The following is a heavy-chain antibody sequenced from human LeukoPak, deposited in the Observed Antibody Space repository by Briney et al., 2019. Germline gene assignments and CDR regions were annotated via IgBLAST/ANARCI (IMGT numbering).Heavy chain of an antibody. D-gene: IGHD6-13*01. V-gene: IGHV3-48*04. CDR3: AKGQAATGTTAHDY. J-gene: IGHJ4*02. CDR1: GFTFSSYN. CDR2: ISSSSSTI. Sequence: GGSLRLSCAASGFTFSSYNINWVRQAPGKGLEWVSYISSSSSTIYYADSGKGRFTISRDNAKNSLYLQMNSLRAEDTAVYYCAKGQAATGTTAHDYWGQGTLVTVSS.